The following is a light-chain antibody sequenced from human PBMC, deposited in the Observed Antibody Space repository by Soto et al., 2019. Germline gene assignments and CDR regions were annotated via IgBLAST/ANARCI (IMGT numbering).Light chain of an antibody. CDR3: MQGKYWHYT. V-gene: IGKV2-30*01. J-gene: IGKJ2*01. Sequence: DVVMTQSPLSLPVALGQPASISCRSSQSPLYSDGNTYLSWFHQRPGQSPRRLLYKVSHRDSGVPDRSSSSESGTDFTLQINRVEAEDIGVYYGMQGKYWHYTYGQGTKLEIK. CDR2: KVS. CDR1: QSPLYSDGNTY.